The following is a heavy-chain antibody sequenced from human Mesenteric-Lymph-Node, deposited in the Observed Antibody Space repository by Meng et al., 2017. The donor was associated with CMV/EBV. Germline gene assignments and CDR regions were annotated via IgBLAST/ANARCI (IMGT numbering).Heavy chain of an antibody. CDR3: ARDYSSSWYHHYYYYGMDV. V-gene: IGHV3-7*01. Sequence: GESLKISCAASGFSLSSYWMSWVRQAPGKGLEWVANIKEDGSEKYYVDSVKGRFTISRDNAKNSLYLQMNSLRAEDTAVYYCARDYSSSWYHHYYYYGMDVWGQGTTVTVSS. J-gene: IGHJ6*02. D-gene: IGHD6-13*01. CDR1: GFSLSSYW. CDR2: IKEDGSEK.